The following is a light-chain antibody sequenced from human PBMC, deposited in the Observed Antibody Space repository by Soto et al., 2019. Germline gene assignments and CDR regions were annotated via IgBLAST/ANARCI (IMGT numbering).Light chain of an antibody. V-gene: IGLV1-51*01. CDR3: ATWDGSLPAEV. Sequence: QSVLTQPPSVSAAPGQKVTISCSGSSSNIGNNYVSWYQQLPGTAPQLLFYYNNKRPSAIPDRFSGSKSCTSGTLDITGRQTGDEADYYCATWDGSLPAEVFGGGTKLTVL. CDR2: YNN. CDR1: SSNIGNNY. J-gene: IGLJ2*01.